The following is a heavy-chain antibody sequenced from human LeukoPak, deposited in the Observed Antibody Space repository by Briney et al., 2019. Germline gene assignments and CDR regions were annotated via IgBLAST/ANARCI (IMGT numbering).Heavy chain of an antibody. CDR1: GVSISSYY. CDR2: IYYSGST. CDR3: SSWNHAIRYFQH. D-gene: IGHD2-8*01. V-gene: IGHV4-59*12. Sequence: SETLSLTCTVSGVSISSYYWSWIRQPPGKGLEWIGYIYYSGSTNYNPSLKSRVTISVDTSKNQFSLQLNSVTPEGTAVYYCSSWNHAIRYFQHWGQGTLVTVSS. J-gene: IGHJ1*01.